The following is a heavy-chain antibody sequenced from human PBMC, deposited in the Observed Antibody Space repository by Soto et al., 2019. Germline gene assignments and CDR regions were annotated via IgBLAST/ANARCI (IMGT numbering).Heavy chain of an antibody. D-gene: IGHD3-22*01. CDR3: ARESDYYGSRGRGGAFDV. J-gene: IGHJ3*01. Sequence: QVQLVQSGAEVKKPGSSVKGSCKASGGTFSSYAISWERQAPGQGLEWMGGIIPLCGTANYAQKSQARVTITADESTSTAYMELSSLRSEDTAVYYCARESDYYGSRGRGGAFDVWGQGTMVTVSS. V-gene: IGHV1-69*12. CDR2: IIPLCGTA. CDR1: GGTFSSYA.